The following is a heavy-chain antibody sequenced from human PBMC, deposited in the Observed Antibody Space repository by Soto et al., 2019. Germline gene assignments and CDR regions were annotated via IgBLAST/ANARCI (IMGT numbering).Heavy chain of an antibody. CDR1: GYTFTSYG. CDR3: ARDRYYYDSSGYRYFDY. D-gene: IGHD3-22*01. CDR2: ISAYNGNT. V-gene: IGHV1-18*01. Sequence: VASVKVSCKASGYTFTSYGISWVRQAPGQGLEWMGWISAYNGNTNYAQKLQGRVTMTTDTSTSTAYMELRSLRSDDTAVYYCARDRYYYDSSGYRYFDYWGQGPLVTVSS. J-gene: IGHJ4*02.